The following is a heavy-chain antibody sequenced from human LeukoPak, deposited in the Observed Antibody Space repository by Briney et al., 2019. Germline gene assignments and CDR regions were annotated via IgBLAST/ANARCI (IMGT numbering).Heavy chain of an antibody. Sequence: ASVKVSCKASEYTFTVYYIHWVRQAPGQGLEWMGWINANSGDTNYAQQFQGRLTMTRDRSISTVYMELSRLRTDDTAVYYCARDFSWGVDSWGQGTLVTVSS. CDR3: ARDFSWGVDS. J-gene: IGHJ4*02. D-gene: IGHD3-10*01. CDR2: INANSGDT. CDR1: EYTFTVYY. V-gene: IGHV1-2*02.